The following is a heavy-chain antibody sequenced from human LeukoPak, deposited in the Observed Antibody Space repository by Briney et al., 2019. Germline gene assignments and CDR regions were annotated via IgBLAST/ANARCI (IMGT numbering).Heavy chain of an antibody. Sequence: PSETLPLTCTVSGGSISSYYWSWIRQPPGKGLEWIGYIYYSGSTNYNPSLKSRVTISVDTSKNQFSLKLSSVTAADTAVYYCARTEKRRGYSYGAFDIWGQGTMVTVSS. CDR3: ARTEKRRGYSYGAFDI. CDR2: IYYSGST. J-gene: IGHJ3*02. D-gene: IGHD5-18*01. V-gene: IGHV4-59*01. CDR1: GGSISSYY.